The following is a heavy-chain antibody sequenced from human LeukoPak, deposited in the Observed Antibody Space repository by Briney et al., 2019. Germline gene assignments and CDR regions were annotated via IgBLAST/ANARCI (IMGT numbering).Heavy chain of an antibody. CDR3: ARGSRFGVVERDAFDI. V-gene: IGHV3-21*01. CDR1: GFTFSRYS. Sequence: GGSLRLSCAASGFTFSRYSMNWVRQAPGKGLEWVSSISISSSYIYYADSVKGRFTMSRDNAKNSLYLQVNSLRAEDTAVYYCARGSRFGVVERDAFDIWGQGTMVTVSS. J-gene: IGHJ3*02. D-gene: IGHD3-3*01. CDR2: ISISSSYI.